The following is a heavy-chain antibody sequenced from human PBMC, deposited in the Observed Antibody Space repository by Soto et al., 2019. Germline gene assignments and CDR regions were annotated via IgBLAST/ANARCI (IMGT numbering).Heavy chain of an antibody. V-gene: IGHV1-8*01. Sequence: ASVKVSCKASGYTFTSYDINWVRQATGQGLEWMGWMNPNSGNTGYAQKFQGRVTMTRDNSIRTAYMELSSLRSEDTAVYYCANHYGSGSYYNAWGYYYYGMDVWGQGTTVTVSS. CDR3: ANHYGSGSYYNAWGYYYYGMDV. J-gene: IGHJ6*02. CDR2: MNPNSGNT. CDR1: GYTFTSYD. D-gene: IGHD3-10*01.